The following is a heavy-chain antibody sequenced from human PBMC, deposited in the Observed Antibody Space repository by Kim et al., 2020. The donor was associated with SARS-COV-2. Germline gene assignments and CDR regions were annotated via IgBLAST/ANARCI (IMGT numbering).Heavy chain of an antibody. Sequence: SETLSLTCAVSGGPFTNYWWAWVRQPPGKGLQWVGEINHGGTAYNPSLSSRVSISVDTSKNQFSLKLTSVTAADTAVYYCASGKAFGHLIGHYYYY. CDR1: GGPFTNYW. V-gene: IGHV4-34*01. J-gene: IGHJ6*01. D-gene: IGHD3-10*01. CDR3: ASGKAFGHLIGHYYYY. CDR2: INHGGTA.